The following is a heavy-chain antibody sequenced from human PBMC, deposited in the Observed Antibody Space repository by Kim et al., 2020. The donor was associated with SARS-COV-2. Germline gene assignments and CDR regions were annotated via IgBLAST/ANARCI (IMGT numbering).Heavy chain of an antibody. CDR2: VYSGGST. D-gene: IGHD2-15*01. J-gene: IGHJ2*01. Sequence: GGSLRLSCAASGFTVSNNYMSWVRQAPGKGLEWVSGVYSGGSTYYADSVKGRFTISRDSSKNTLYLQMNSLRAEDTAVYYCARDGLLASHLYWYFDLWGRGTLVTVSS. V-gene: IGHV3-53*01. CDR3: ARDGLLASHLYWYFDL. CDR1: GFTVSNNY.